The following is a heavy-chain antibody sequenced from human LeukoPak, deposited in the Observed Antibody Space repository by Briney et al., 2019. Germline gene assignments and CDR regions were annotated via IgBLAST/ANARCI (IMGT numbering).Heavy chain of an antibody. Sequence: PGGSLRPSCAASGFTFSNYAMSWVRQAPGKGLEWVSYILNSGTTTYYADSVKGRFTISRDNAKNSLYLQMNSLRAEDTGVYYCARDPPDYWGQGILVTVSS. CDR1: GFTFSNYA. CDR2: ILNSGTTT. V-gene: IGHV3-48*03. J-gene: IGHJ4*02. CDR3: ARDPPDY.